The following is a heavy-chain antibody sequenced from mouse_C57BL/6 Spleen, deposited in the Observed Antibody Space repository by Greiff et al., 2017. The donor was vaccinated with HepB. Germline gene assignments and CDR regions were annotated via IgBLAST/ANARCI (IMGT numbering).Heavy chain of an antibody. D-gene: IGHD2-3*01. V-gene: IGHV5-16*01. CDR2: INYDGSST. Sequence: EVKLMESEGGLVQPGSSMKLSCTASGFTFSDYYMAWVRQVPEKGLEWVANINYDGSSTYYLDSLKSRFIISRDNAKNILYLQMSSLKSEDTATYYCARWLLLGYFDYWGQGTTLTVSS. CDR1: GFTFSDYY. J-gene: IGHJ2*01. CDR3: ARWLLLGYFDY.